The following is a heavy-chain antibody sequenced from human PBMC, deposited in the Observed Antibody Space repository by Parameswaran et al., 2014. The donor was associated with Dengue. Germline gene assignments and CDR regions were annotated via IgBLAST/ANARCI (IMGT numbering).Heavy chain of an antibody. D-gene: IGHD4-17*01. CDR2: ISPNSGAS. J-gene: IGHJ4*02. Sequence: WVRQAPGQGLEWMAWISPNSGASIYAQKLQGRVTVTRDMSISTAYMELTRLRFDDTAVYYCVRDRGGYADYVMGDYWGQGTLVTVSS. V-gene: IGHV1-2*02. CDR3: VRDRGGYADYVMGDY.